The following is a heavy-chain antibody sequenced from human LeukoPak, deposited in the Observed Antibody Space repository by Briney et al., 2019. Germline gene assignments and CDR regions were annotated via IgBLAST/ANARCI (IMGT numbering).Heavy chain of an antibody. V-gene: IGHV4-4*07. D-gene: IGHD3-9*01. CDR3: ARLWNYDILTGYVPDS. CDR2: IYTSGST. Sequence: PSETLSLTCTVSGGSISSYYWSWIRQPAGKGLEWIGRIYTSGSTNYNPSLKSRVTMSVDTSKNQFSLKLSSVTAADTAVYYCARLWNYDILTGYVPDSWGQGTLVTVSS. CDR1: GGSISSYY. J-gene: IGHJ4*02.